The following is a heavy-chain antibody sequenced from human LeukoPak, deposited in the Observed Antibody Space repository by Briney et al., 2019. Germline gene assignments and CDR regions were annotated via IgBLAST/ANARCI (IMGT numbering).Heavy chain of an antibody. CDR1: GYTFTSYG. CDR2: ISAYNGNT. J-gene: IGHJ4*02. CDR3: ATRGYSSGWYIDY. D-gene: IGHD6-19*01. Sequence: ASVKVSCKASGYTFTSYGISWVRQAPGQGLEWMGWISAYNGNTNYAQKFQGRVTMTRDTSISTAYMELSRLRSDDTAVYYCATRGYSSGWYIDYWGQGTLVTVSS. V-gene: IGHV1-18*01.